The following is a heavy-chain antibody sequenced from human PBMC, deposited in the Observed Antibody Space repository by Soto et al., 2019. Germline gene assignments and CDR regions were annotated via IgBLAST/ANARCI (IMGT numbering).Heavy chain of an antibody. CDR1: GFTFSSYA. CDR2: ISGSGGST. D-gene: IGHD3-10*01. V-gene: IGHV3-23*01. J-gene: IGHJ4*02. Sequence: PGGSLRLSCAASGFTFSSYAMSWVRQAPGKGLEWVSAISGSGGSTYYADSVKGRFTVSRDKSKNTLYLQMNSLRAEDTAVYYCAKHRGETGDSQHLFDYWGQGTLVTVSS. CDR3: AKHRGETGDSQHLFDY.